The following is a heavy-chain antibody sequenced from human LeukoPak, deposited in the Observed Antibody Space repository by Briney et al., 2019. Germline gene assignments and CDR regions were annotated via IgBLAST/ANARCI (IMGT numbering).Heavy chain of an antibody. CDR1: GDSVSSNSAA. CDR2: TYYRSKWYN. V-gene: IGHV6-1*01. D-gene: IGHD3-22*01. CDR3: AREDYYDSSGYYSY. J-gene: IGHJ4*02. Sequence: SQTLSLTCAISGDSVSSNSAAWNWIRQSPSRGLEWLGRTYYRSKWYNDYAVSVKSRITNNPDTPRNQFSLQLNSVTPEDTAVYYCAREDYYDSSGYYSYWGQGTLVTVSS.